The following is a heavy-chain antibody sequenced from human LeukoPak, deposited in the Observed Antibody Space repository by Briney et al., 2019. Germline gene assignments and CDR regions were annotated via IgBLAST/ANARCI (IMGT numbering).Heavy chain of an antibody. CDR1: GFTFSSYG. D-gene: IGHD6-13*01. V-gene: IGHV3-30*02. J-gene: IGHJ4*02. CDR3: ARVYRQQLAGPIDY. CDR2: IRYDGSNK. Sequence: GGSLRLSCAASGFTFSSYGMHWVRQAPGKGLEWVAFIRYDGSNKYYANSVKGRFTISRDNSKNTLYLQMNSLRAEDTAVYYCARVYRQQLAGPIDYWGQGTLVTVSS.